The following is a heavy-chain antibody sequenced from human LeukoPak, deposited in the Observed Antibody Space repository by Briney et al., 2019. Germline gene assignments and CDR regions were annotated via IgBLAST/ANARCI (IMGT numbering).Heavy chain of an antibody. CDR2: INHSGST. J-gene: IGHJ4*02. CDR3: ARGFGPRYYYGSGTDY. CDR1: GGSFSGYY. Sequence: SETLSLTCAVYGGSFSGYYWSWIRQPPGKGLESIGEINHSGSTNYNPSLKSRVTISVDTSKNQFSLKLSSVTAADTAVYYCARGFGPRYYYGSGTDYWGQGTLVTVSS. D-gene: IGHD3-10*01. V-gene: IGHV4-34*01.